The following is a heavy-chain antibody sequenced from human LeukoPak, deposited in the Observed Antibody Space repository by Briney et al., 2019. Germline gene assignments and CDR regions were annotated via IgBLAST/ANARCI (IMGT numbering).Heavy chain of an antibody. Sequence: PGGSLRLSCAASGFIFSGYTMNWVRQAPGKGLEWVANIKQDGSDKYYVDSVKGRFTISRDNAKNSLYLQMNSLRAEDTAVYYCARDLDYWGQGTLVTVSS. CDR2: IKQDGSDK. CDR3: ARDLDY. J-gene: IGHJ4*02. V-gene: IGHV3-7*04. CDR1: GFIFSGYT.